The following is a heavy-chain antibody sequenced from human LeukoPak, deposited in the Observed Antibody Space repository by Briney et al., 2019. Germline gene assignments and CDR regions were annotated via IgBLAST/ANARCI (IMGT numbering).Heavy chain of an antibody. CDR1: GASMSNYY. CDR2: IYTSGST. V-gene: IGHV4-4*07. J-gene: IGHJ4*02. Sequence: SETLSLTCTVSGASMSNYYCHWIRQSAGKGLEWIGRIYTSGSTNYNPFLKSRVTMSVDTSKNQFSLRINSLTADDTGVYYCARGYYNSSGYSFDYWGQGTLVTVSS. CDR3: ARGYYNSSGYSFDY. D-gene: IGHD3-22*01.